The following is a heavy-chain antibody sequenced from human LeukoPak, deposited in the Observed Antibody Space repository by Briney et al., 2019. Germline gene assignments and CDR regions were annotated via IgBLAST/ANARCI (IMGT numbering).Heavy chain of an antibody. Sequence: GGVLRLSLSAFGFTFSNYWMSWVPQGPGKGLGGVDNMWQEGREIYYVDSVKGRFTISRDNVQNSLYLQMDSLRAEDTAVYFCARWGYRSGWYCFDYWGQGTLVRVSS. CDR2: MWQEGREI. J-gene: IGHJ4*02. CDR1: GFTFSNYW. CDR3: ARWGYRSGWYCFDY. D-gene: IGHD6-19*01. V-gene: IGHV3-7*05.